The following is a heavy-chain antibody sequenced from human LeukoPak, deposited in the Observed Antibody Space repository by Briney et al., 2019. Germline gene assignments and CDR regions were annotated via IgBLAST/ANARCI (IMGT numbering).Heavy chain of an antibody. D-gene: IGHD2-2*01. Sequence: SQTLSLTCTVSGGSISSGDYYWSWIRQPPGKGLEWIGSIYHSGSTYYNPSLKSRVTISVDTSKNQFSLKLSSVTAADTAVYYCARALGQLPSRYWGQGTLVTVSS. V-gene: IGHV4-39*07. CDR2: IYHSGST. J-gene: IGHJ4*02. CDR1: GGSISSGDYY. CDR3: ARALGQLPSRY.